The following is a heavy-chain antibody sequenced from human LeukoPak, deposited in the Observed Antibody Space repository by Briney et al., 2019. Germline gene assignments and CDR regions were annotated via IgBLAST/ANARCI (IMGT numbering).Heavy chain of an antibody. Sequence: SVKVSCKASVGTFSSYAISWVRQAPGQGLEWMGGIIPIFATANYAQKFQGRVTITADESTSTAYMELSSLRSEDTAVYYCARGPITTRSHFDYWGQGTLVTVSS. CDR2: IIPIFATA. CDR1: VGTFSSYA. J-gene: IGHJ4*02. CDR3: ARGPITTRSHFDY. V-gene: IGHV1-69*13. D-gene: IGHD3-22*01.